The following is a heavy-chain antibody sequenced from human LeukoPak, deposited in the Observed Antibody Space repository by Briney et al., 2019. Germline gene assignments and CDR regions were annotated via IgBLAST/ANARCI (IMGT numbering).Heavy chain of an antibody. V-gene: IGHV7-4-1*02. Sequence: ASVKVSCKASGYTFPNYVMNWVRQAPGQGLEGMGWINTNTGNPTYAQGFTGRFVFSLDTSVSTAYLQISSLKAEDTAVYYCARLRGPNCSGGSCYDYWGQGTLVTVSS. CDR2: INTNTGNP. CDR1: GYTFPNYV. J-gene: IGHJ4*02. D-gene: IGHD2-15*01. CDR3: ARLRGPNCSGGSCYDY.